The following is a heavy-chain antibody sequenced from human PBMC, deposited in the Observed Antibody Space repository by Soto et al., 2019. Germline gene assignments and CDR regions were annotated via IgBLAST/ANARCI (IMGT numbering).Heavy chain of an antibody. Sequence: SETLSLTCAVYGGSFSGYYWSWIRQPPGKGLEWIGEINHSGSTNYNPSLKSRVTISVDTSKNQFSLKLSSVTAADTAVYYCARTGYYDFWSGYSPDYWGQGTLVTVSS. D-gene: IGHD3-3*01. J-gene: IGHJ4*02. CDR2: INHSGST. CDR1: GGSFSGYY. CDR3: ARTGYYDFWSGYSPDY. V-gene: IGHV4-34*01.